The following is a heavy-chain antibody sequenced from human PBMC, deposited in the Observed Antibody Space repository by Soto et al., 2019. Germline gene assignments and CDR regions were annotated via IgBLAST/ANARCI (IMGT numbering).Heavy chain of an antibody. CDR1: GFTFDDYT. CDR2: ISWDGGST. V-gene: IGHV3-43*01. Sequence: HPGGSLRLSCAASGFTFDDYTMHWVRQAPGKGLEWVSLISWDGGSTYYADSVKGRFTISRDNSKNSLYLQMNSLRTEDTALYYCAKDIVSSGSSSFYYSYGMDVWGQGTTVTVSS. J-gene: IGHJ6*02. CDR3: AKDIVSSGSSSFYYSYGMDV. D-gene: IGHD6-25*01.